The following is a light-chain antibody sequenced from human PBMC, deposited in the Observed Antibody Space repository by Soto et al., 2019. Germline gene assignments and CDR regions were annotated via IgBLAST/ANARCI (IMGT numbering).Light chain of an antibody. J-gene: IGKJ5*01. V-gene: IGKV3-11*01. Sequence: EIVFTHSPVNLSLSPVERASLSLRASQSVSSNLAWYQQKPGQAPRLLIYDGSNRATGIPARFSGSGSGTDHTLTISSLEPEDSAVYYCQKRSNWPINCGKGTRLAIK. CDR2: DGS. CDR3: QKRSNWPIN. CDR1: QSVSSN.